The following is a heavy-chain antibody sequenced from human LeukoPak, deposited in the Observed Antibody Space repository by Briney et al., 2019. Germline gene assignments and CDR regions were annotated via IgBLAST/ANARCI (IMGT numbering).Heavy chain of an antibody. CDR1: GYSISSGYY. V-gene: IGHV4-38-2*01. CDR3: ARPRVGATTYFDY. J-gene: IGHJ4*02. CDR2: ICHSGST. Sequence: PSETLSLTCAVSGYSISSGYYWGWIRQPPGKGLEWIGSICHSGSTYYNPSLKSRVTISVDTSKNQFSLKLSSVTAADTAVYYCARPRVGATTYFDYWGQGTLVTVSS. D-gene: IGHD1-26*01.